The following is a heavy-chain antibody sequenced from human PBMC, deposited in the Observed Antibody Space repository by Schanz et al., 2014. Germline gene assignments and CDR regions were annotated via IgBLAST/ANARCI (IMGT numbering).Heavy chain of an antibody. CDR2: VHSSGST. V-gene: IGHV4-59*12. CDR1: GGSIRGYY. CDR3: ARAAGPVDY. D-gene: IGHD6-13*01. J-gene: IGHJ4*02. Sequence: QVQLQESGPGLVKPSETLSLTCTVSGGSIRGYYCSWIRQPPGKGLEWIGYVHSSGSTNYNSSLKSRPPISVDTSKTQSSRMLGSVTAADTAVYYCARAAGPVDYWGQGTLVTVSS.